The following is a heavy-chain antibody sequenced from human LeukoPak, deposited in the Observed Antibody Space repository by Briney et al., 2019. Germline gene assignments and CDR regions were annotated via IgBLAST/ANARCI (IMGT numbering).Heavy chain of an antibody. CDR2: IIWNGGGT. J-gene: IGHJ4*02. Sequence: PGGSLSLSWAASGFTLVNYGMSGVRQAPGRGLEWVSVIIWNGGGTTYADSVKGRFTISRDNGKNSLYLQMNSLRAEDTAFYYCARGRGLNFVVVPAIFDYWGQGTLVTVSS. CDR3: ARGRGLNFVVVPAIFDY. D-gene: IGHD2-21*02. V-gene: IGHV3-20*04. CDR1: GFTLVNYG.